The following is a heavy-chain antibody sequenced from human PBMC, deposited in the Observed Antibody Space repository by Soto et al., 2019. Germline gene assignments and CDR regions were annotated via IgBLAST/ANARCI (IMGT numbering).Heavy chain of an antibody. CDR1: GYTFSNYD. V-gene: IGHV1-8*01. CDR2: VNPNNGDT. CDR3: AKVSRKGSAIDFDY. D-gene: IGHD3-10*01. Sequence: QVQLVQSGAELKKPGAPVKVSCKASGYTFSNYDMNWVRQATGQGPEWIGWVNPNNGDTGYAQKFQGRVTLPTVISTTTADMELTSLRSEDTAIYYCAKVSRKGSAIDFDYWGQGTLITVSS. J-gene: IGHJ4*02.